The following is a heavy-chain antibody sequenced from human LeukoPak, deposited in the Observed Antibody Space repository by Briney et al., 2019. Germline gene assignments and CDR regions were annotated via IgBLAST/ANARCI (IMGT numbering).Heavy chain of an antibody. D-gene: IGHD1-1*01. CDR1: GGSFSGYY. Sequence: SETLSLTCAAYGGSFSGYYWSWIRQPPGKGLEWIGEINHSGSTNYNPSLKSRVTISVDTSKNQFSLKLSSVTAADTAVYYCASVPGWFDPWGQGTLVTVSS. CDR3: ASVPGWFDP. J-gene: IGHJ5*02. V-gene: IGHV4-34*01. CDR2: INHSGST.